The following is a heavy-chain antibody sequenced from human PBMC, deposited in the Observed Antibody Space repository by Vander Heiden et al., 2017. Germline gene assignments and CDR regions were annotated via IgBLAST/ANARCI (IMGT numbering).Heavy chain of an antibody. CDR3: ARKRYSSGWDFDY. CDR1: GDPISSGTHY. V-gene: IGHV4-39*01. Sequence: QLQLQESGPGLVKPSETLSLTCTVPGDPISSGTHYWGWVRQPPGKGLEWIGTIYYSGRTFYKPSLRSRATISVDTSKNQFSLKLNSVTAADTAVYYCARKRYSSGWDFDYWGQGVLVTVSS. J-gene: IGHJ4*02. D-gene: IGHD6-19*01. CDR2: IYYSGRT.